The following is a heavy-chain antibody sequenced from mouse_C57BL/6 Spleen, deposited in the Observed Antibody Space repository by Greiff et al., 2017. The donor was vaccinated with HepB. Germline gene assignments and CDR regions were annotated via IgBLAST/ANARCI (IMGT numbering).Heavy chain of an antibody. CDR2: IYPGSGST. J-gene: IGHJ4*01. Sequence: QVQLQQPGAELVKPGASVKMSCKASGYTFTSYWITWVKQRPGQGLEWIGDIYPGSGSTNYNEKFKSKATLTVDTSSSTAYMQLSSLTSDDSAVYYCARRGITTVVATGAMDYWGQGTSVTVSS. V-gene: IGHV1-55*01. D-gene: IGHD1-1*01. CDR3: ARRGITTVVATGAMDY. CDR1: GYTFTSYW.